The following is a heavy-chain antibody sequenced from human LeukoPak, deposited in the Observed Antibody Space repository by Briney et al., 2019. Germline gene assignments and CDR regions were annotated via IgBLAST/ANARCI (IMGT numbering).Heavy chain of an antibody. D-gene: IGHD1-26*01. CDR1: GGSFSGYY. CDR3: ARGRRSQFGVGSY. J-gene: IGHJ4*02. CDR2: INQSEST. V-gene: IGHV4-34*01. Sequence: SETVSLMCAVYGGSFSGYYWGWIRHPPGKGRGWIGEINQSESTNSKPSLKSGATISVDTSRNHFTRKSSAVTAENTAVYVCARGRRSQFGVGSYWGQGTLVTVSS.